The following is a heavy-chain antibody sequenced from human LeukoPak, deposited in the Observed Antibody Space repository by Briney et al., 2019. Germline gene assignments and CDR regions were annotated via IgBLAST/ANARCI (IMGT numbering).Heavy chain of an antibody. Sequence: KPSETLSLTCAVYGGSFSGYYWSWIRQPSGKGLEWIGEINHSGSTNYNPSLKSRLTISVDTSKDQFSLKLSSVTAADTAVYYCAKTVAGYWYFDLWGRGTLVTVSS. CDR2: INHSGST. D-gene: IGHD6-19*01. V-gene: IGHV4-34*01. CDR1: GGSFSGYY. CDR3: AKTVAGYWYFDL. J-gene: IGHJ2*01.